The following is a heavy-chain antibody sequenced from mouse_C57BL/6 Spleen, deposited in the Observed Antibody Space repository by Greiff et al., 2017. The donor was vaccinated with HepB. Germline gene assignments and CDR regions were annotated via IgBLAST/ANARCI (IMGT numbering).Heavy chain of an antibody. Sequence: VQLQQSGAELVKPGASVKISCKASGYAFSSYWMNWVKQRPGKGLEWIGQIYPGDGDTNYNGKFKGKATLTADKSSSTAYMQLSSLTSEDSAVYFCARLEYYGSSLDYWGQGTTLTVSS. D-gene: IGHD1-1*01. CDR1: GYAFSSYW. J-gene: IGHJ2*01. V-gene: IGHV1-80*01. CDR2: IYPGDGDT. CDR3: ARLEYYGSSLDY.